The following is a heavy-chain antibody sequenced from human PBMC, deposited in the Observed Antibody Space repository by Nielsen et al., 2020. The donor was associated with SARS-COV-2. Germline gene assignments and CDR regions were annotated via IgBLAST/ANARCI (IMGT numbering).Heavy chain of an antibody. D-gene: IGHD3-3*01. V-gene: IGHV4-59*01. CDR3: ARSYDFWSGYPLGY. Sequence: SETLSLTCTVSGGSINNYYWNWIRQPPGKGLEWIGYISYSGSTRYNPSLKSRLTISLDTSKKHFSLQLSSVTAADTAVYYCARSYDFWSGYPLGYWGQGTLVTVSS. CDR2: ISYSGST. CDR1: GGSINNYY. J-gene: IGHJ4*02.